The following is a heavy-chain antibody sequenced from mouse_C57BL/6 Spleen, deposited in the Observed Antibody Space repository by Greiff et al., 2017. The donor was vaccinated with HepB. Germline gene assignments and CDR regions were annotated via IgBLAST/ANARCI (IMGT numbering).Heavy chain of an antibody. CDR2: IDPSDSET. J-gene: IGHJ2*01. Sequence: QVQLKQPGAELVRPGSSVKLSCKASGYTFTSYWMHWVKQRPIQGLEWIGNIDPSDSETHYNQKFKDKATLTVDKSSSTAYMQLSSLTSEDSAVYYCAREGRGSTSFDYWGQGTTLTVSS. CDR1: GYTFTSYW. CDR3: AREGRGSTSFDY. V-gene: IGHV1-52*01.